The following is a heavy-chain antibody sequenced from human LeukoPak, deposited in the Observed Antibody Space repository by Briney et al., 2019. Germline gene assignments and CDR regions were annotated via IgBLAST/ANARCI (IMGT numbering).Heavy chain of an antibody. CDR1: GGSFSGYY. D-gene: IGHD5-12*01. CDR2: INHSGST. CDR3: ARGKWLRSSFDY. V-gene: IGHV4-34*01. J-gene: IGHJ4*02. Sequence: SETLSLTCAAYGGSFSGYYWSWIRQPPGKGLEWIGEINHSGSTNYNPSLKSRVTISVDTSKNQFSLKLSSVTAADTAVYYCARGKWLRSSFDYWGQGTLVTVSS.